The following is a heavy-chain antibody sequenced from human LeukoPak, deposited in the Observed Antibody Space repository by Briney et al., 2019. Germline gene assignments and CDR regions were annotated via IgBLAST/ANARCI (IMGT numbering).Heavy chain of an antibody. D-gene: IGHD3-10*01. V-gene: IGHV3-23*01. CDR3: ARGSYYISGYYGMDV. CDR1: GFTFSNYA. Sequence: PGGSLRLSCAASGFTFSNYAMSWVRQAPRKGLECVSTISGSGGSTYFAASVKGRFTISRDNSKNTLYLQMNSLRAEDTAVYYCARGSYYISGYYGMDVWGQGTTVTVSS. J-gene: IGHJ6*02. CDR2: ISGSGGST.